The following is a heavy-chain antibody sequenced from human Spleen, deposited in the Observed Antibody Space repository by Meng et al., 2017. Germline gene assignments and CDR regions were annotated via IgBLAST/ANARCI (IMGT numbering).Heavy chain of an antibody. Sequence: GESLKISCAASGFTFSNYGMHWIRQAPGKGLEWVALIFYDGNNAHYADSVKGRFTISRDNSKNTVFLQINSLRVEDTAVYYCARSPIDKYDLSALPLDYWGQGTLVTVSS. CDR1: GFTFSNYG. V-gene: IGHV3-30*03. D-gene: IGHD3-16*01. J-gene: IGHJ4*02. CDR2: IFYDGNNA. CDR3: ARSPIDKYDLSALPLDY.